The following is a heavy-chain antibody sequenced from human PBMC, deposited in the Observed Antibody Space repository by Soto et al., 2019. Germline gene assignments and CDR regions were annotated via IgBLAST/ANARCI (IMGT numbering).Heavy chain of an antibody. V-gene: IGHV1-69*13. CDR3: ARATKREMATAHDAFDI. CDR1: GVTFSSYA. D-gene: IGHD5-18*01. J-gene: IGHJ3*02. Sequence: SVKVSCKASGVTFSSYAISWVRQAPGQGLEWMGGIIPIFGTANYAQKFQGRVTITADESTSTAYMELSSLRSEDTAVYYCARATKREMATAHDAFDIWGQGTMVTVSS. CDR2: IIPIFGTA.